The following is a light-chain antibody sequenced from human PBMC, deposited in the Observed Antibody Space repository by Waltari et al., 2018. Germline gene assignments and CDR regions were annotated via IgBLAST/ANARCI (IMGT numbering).Light chain of an antibody. CDR1: NLGDKY. CDR3: QAWDSSTVV. J-gene: IGLJ2*01. V-gene: IGLV3-1*01. CDR2: QDS. Sequence: SYELTQPPSVSVSPGQTASITCSGDNLGDKYACWYQQKPGQSPVLVIYQDSKRPSGIPRRFSGTNSGNTATLTISGTQAMDEADYYCQAWDSSTVVFGGGTKLTVL.